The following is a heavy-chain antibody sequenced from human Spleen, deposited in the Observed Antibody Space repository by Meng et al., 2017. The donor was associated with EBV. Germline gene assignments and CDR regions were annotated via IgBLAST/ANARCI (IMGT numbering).Heavy chain of an antibody. J-gene: IGHJ5*02. CDR3: AKGLQQQLGRFSDNWFDP. CDR2: TYYRSKWYF. D-gene: IGHD4-11*01. CDR1: GDSVSSNSAA. V-gene: IGHV6-1*01. Sequence: QEKLPQSVPGLVKPPQTPSPTWAISGDSVSSNSAAWNWIRQSPSRGLEWLGRTYYRSKWYFDYAVSVKSRITINPDTSTNQFSLQLKSVTPEDTAVYFCAKGLQQQLGRFSDNWFDPWGQGTLVTVSS.